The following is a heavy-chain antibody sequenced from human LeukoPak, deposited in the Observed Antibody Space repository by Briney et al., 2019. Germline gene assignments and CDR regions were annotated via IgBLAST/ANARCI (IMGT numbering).Heavy chain of an antibody. CDR1: GFTFGSYW. CDR3: ARDYQLLYFDY. J-gene: IGHJ4*02. D-gene: IGHD2-2*01. V-gene: IGHV3-66*02. CDR2: IYSGGST. Sequence: SGGSLRLSCAASGFTFGSYWMTWVRQAPGKGLDWVSVIYSGGSTYYADSVKGRFTISRDNSKNTLYLQMNSLRAEDTAVYHCARDYQLLYFDYWGQGTLVTVSS.